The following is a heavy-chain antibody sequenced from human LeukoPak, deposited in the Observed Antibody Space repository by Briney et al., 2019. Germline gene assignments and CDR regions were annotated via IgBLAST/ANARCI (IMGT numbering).Heavy chain of an antibody. D-gene: IGHD6-13*01. V-gene: IGHV3-23*01. CDR3: AKDWPSEWQQLPDYDAVDV. Sequence: GGSLRLSCAAAGFMFSNYIMYWVRQAPGKGLEWVSTISDSGSTFYADSVKGRFTISRDNSKNTLFLQMNGLRADDTAVYYCAKDWPSEWQQLPDYDAVDVWGQGTMVTVSS. CDR1: GFMFSNYI. CDR2: ISDSGST. J-gene: IGHJ3*01.